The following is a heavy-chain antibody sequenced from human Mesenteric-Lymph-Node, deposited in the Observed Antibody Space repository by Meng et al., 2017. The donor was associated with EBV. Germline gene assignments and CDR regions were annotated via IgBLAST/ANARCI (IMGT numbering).Heavy chain of an antibody. CDR2: INPSDGDT. Sequence: QVQLVQSGAEVRNPGASVKISCKASGYSFTSYYIHWLRQAPGQGLEWLGIINPSDGDTAYPQNFHDRVTVTMDTSSSTVHLDLSSLKSDDTAVYYCALASFDFWGQGTLVTVSS. CDR1: GYSFTSYY. CDR3: ALASFDF. V-gene: IGHV1-46*01. J-gene: IGHJ4*02.